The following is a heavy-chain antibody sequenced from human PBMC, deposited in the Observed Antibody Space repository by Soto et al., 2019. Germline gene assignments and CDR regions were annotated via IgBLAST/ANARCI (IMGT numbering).Heavy chain of an antibody. CDR2: ISYDGSNK. CDR1: GFTFRSCA. CDR3: ARDGGSY. Sequence: QVQLVESGGGVVQPGTSLRLSCAASGFTFRSCAMHWVRQAPGKGLEWVAVISYDGSNKYYADSVKGRFTISRDNSKNTLYLQMNSLRAEDTAVYHCARDGGSYWGQGTLVIVSS. D-gene: IGHD3-16*01. J-gene: IGHJ4*02. V-gene: IGHV3-30-3*01.